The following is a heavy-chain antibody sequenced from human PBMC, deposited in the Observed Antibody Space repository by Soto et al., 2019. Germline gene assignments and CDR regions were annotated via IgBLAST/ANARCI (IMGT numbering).Heavy chain of an antibody. V-gene: IGHV3-21*01. Sequence: EVQLVESGGGLVKPGGSLRLSCAASGFTFSSYSMNWVRQAPGKGLEWVSSISSSSYIYYADSVKGRFTISRDNAKNSLYLQMNSLRAEDTAVYYCARDRVRIPAATPYYYGMDVWGQGTTVTVSS. J-gene: IGHJ6*02. CDR3: ARDRVRIPAATPYYYGMDV. CDR1: GFTFSSYS. D-gene: IGHD2-15*01. CDR2: ISSSSYI.